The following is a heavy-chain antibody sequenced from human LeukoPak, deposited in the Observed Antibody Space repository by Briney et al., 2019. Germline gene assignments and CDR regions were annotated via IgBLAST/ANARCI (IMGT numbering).Heavy chain of an antibody. CDR2: TYYRSKWYN. D-gene: IGHD3-10*01. Sequence: SQTLSLTCAISGDSVSSNSAAWNWIRQSPSRGLEWLGRTYYRSKWYNDYAVSVKSRITINPDTSKNQFSLQLNSVTPEDTAVYYCARDRTVLLWFGVNWFDPWGQGTLVTVSS. CDR3: ARDRTVLLWFGVNWFDP. CDR1: GDSVSSNSAA. J-gene: IGHJ5*02. V-gene: IGHV6-1*01.